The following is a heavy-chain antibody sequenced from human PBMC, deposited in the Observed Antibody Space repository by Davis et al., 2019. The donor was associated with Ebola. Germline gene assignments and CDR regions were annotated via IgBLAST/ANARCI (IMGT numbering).Heavy chain of an antibody. D-gene: IGHD2-15*01. CDR3: ARHGGAWCSGGSCYKDAFDI. CDR2: IYYSGST. V-gene: IGHV4-61*01. Sequence: MPSETLSLTCTVSGGSVSSGSYYWSWIRQPPGKGLEWIGYIYYSGSTNYNPSLKSRVTISVDTSKNQFSLKLSSVTAAATAVYYCARHGGAWCSGGSCYKDAFDIWGQGTMVTVSS. J-gene: IGHJ3*02. CDR1: GGSVSSGSYY.